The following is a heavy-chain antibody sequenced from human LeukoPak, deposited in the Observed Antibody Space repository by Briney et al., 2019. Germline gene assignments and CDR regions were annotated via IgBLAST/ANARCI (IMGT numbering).Heavy chain of an antibody. CDR2: ISSDGSLK. Sequence: PGGSLRLSCAASGFTFNNHVMHWVRQAPGKGLEWVAVISSDGSLKYYADSVKGRFTISRDNSKNTVLLQMNNLRLEDAAVYYCARGSRYGDYPYYCDFWGQGTLVTVSS. CDR3: ARGSRYGDYPYYCDF. J-gene: IGHJ4*02. V-gene: IGHV3-30*04. D-gene: IGHD4-17*01. CDR1: GFTFNNHV.